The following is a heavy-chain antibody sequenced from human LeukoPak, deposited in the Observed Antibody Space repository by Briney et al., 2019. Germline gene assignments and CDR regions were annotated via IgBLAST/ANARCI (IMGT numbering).Heavy chain of an antibody. CDR1: GGSISSGRYY. J-gene: IGHJ5*02. CDR2: IYTSGSI. V-gene: IGHV4-61*02. Sequence: SQTLSLTCTVSGGSISSGRYYWSWIRQPAGKGLEWIGRIYTSGSINYNSSLKSRVTISLDTSKNQFSLKLSSVTAADTAVYYCARGLNLVRAVSYNWFDPWGQGTLVTVSS. D-gene: IGHD3-10*01. CDR3: ARGLNLVRAVSYNWFDP.